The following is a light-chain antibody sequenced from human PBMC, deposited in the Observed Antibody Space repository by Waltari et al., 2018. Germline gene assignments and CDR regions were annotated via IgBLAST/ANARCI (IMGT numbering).Light chain of an antibody. V-gene: IGKV1-39*01. Sequence: DIQMTQSPSSLSASVGDRVTITCRARQSISSKLNWYQQKPGKAPKLLIYAASSLQSGVPSRFSGSGSGTDFTLTISSLQPEDFATYYCQQSYSTPRTFGQGTKVEIK. CDR2: AAS. CDR1: QSISSK. J-gene: IGKJ1*01. CDR3: QQSYSTPRT.